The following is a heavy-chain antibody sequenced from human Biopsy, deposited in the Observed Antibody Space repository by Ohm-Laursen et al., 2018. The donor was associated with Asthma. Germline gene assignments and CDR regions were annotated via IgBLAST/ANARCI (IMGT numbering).Heavy chain of an antibody. D-gene: IGHD3-3*01. J-gene: IGHJ3*02. CDR2: MSFDGRQT. CDR3: AKERYCDFWSCYPI. V-gene: IGHV3-30*18. CDR1: GFSFNSYG. Sequence: SLRLSCTASGFSFNSYGMHWVRQAPGKGLEWVAVMSFDGRQTYYADSVKGRFTISRDNSKNTLYLQMNSLRAEDTAVYYCAKERYCDFWSCYPIWGQGTMVTVSS.